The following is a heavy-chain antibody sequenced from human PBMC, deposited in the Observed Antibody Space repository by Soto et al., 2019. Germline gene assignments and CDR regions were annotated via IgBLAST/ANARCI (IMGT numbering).Heavy chain of an antibody. J-gene: IGHJ5*02. D-gene: IGHD2-21*01. Sequence: GGSLRLSCAASGFTFHNPWMSWVRQAPGKGLEWLGRIKSNTDGGTTDYAAPVKDRFTISRDDSRNTLYLEMNSLKSEDTAVYYCARQSVINGNWFDPWGRGTLVTVSS. CDR2: IKSNTDGGTT. CDR3: ARQSVINGNWFDP. CDR1: GFTFHNPW. V-gene: IGHV3-15*01.